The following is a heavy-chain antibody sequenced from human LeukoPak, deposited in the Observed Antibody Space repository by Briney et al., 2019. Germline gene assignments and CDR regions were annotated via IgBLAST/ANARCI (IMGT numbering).Heavy chain of an antibody. D-gene: IGHD6-6*01. Sequence: SQTLSLTCTVSGGSISSGSYYWSWIRQPAGKGLEWIGRIYTSGSTNYNPSLKSRVTISVDTSKNQFSLKLSSVTAADTAVYYCARDPHYSSSSMYFQHWGQGTLVTVSS. CDR2: IYTSGST. J-gene: IGHJ1*01. CDR1: GGSISSGSYY. CDR3: ARDPHYSSSSMYFQH. V-gene: IGHV4-61*02.